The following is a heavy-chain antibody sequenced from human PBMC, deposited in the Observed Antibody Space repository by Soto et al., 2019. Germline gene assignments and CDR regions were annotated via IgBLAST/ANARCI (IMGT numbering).Heavy chain of an antibody. CDR1: GYTFTNYA. Sequence: GASVKVSCKPSGYTFTNYAMHWVRQAPGQRLEWMGWINGGNGNTKYSQQFQGRVTITADKSTSTAYMELSSLRSEDTAVYYCARVEDYYDSSGYSDYWGQGTLVTVSS. J-gene: IGHJ4*02. D-gene: IGHD3-22*01. CDR2: INGGNGNT. V-gene: IGHV1-3*01. CDR3: ARVEDYYDSSGYSDY.